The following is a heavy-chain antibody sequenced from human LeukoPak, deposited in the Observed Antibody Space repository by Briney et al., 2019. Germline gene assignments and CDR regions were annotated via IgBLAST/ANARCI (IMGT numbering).Heavy chain of an antibody. CDR1: VDAISSEVDS. J-gene: IGHJ3*02. Sequence: SETLSLTCGVSVDAISSEVDSWRWIRQPPGKGLEWIVYIYYSGSTYYNPSFKSRPTKSNDRSKKQFSLNLHSVTAADTAVYYCTRDKNNRDVFDIWGQGTLVTVSS. CDR2: IYYSGST. CDR3: TRDKNNRDVFDI. D-gene: IGHD1-14*01. V-gene: IGHV4-30-4*07.